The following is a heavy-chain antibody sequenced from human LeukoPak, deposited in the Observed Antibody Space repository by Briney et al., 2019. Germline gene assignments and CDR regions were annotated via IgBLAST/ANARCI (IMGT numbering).Heavy chain of an antibody. Sequence: GGSLRLSCAASGFTFSSYAMSWVRQAPGKGLEWVSAISGSGGSTYYADSVKGRFTISRDNSKNTLYLQMNSLRAEDTAVYYCAKDSPVGHTIFGVVINDYYSYGMDVWGQGTTVTVSS. CDR2: ISGSGGST. V-gene: IGHV3-23*01. D-gene: IGHD3-3*01. CDR3: AKDSPVGHTIFGVVINDYYSYGMDV. CDR1: GFTFSSYA. J-gene: IGHJ6*02.